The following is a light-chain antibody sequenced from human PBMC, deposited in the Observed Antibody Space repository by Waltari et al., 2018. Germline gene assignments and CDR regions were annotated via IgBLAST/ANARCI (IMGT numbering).Light chain of an antibody. CDR3: QQHGSSSLVT. V-gene: IGKV3-20*01. CDR2: GAS. Sequence: EIVLTQSPGTLSLSPGERATLSCRASQSVSSYLAWYQQKPGQAPRLLIYGASSRATGIPERFSGSGSGTDFTLTISRLDPGDFAVYYCQQHGSSSLVTFGPGTKVDIK. CDR1: QSVSSY. J-gene: IGKJ3*01.